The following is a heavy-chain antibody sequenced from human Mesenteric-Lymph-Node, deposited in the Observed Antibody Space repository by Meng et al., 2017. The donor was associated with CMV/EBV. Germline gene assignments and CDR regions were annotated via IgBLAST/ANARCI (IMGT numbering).Heavy chain of an antibody. CDR2: ISFSGDT. D-gene: IGHD6-13*01. CDR3: ARQPGIAAAGLDY. CDR1: GGYISSYY. Sequence: PETLSLTCTVSGGYISSYYWSWIRQPPGKGLEWIGYISFSGDTYYNPSLRTRVTISVDTSKNQFSLRLSSVTAADTAVYYCARQPGIAAAGLDYWGQGRLVTVSS. V-gene: IGHV4-59*01. J-gene: IGHJ4*02.